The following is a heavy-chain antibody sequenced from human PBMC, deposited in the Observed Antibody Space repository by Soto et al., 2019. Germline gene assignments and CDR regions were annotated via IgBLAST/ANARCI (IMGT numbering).Heavy chain of an antibody. Sequence: GGSLRLSCAASGFTFSSYGMHWVRQAPGKGLEWVAVISYDGSNKYYADSVKGRFTISRDNSKNTLYLQMNSLRAEDTAVYYCATRYGDYRGYWYFDLWGRGTLVTVSS. CDR1: GFTFSSYG. D-gene: IGHD4-17*01. CDR3: ATRYGDYRGYWYFDL. J-gene: IGHJ2*01. CDR2: ISYDGSNK. V-gene: IGHV3-30*03.